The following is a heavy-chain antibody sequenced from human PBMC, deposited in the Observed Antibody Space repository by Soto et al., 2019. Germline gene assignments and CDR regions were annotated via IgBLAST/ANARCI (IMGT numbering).Heavy chain of an antibody. CDR3: ARAFPFASGYAVDAFDI. V-gene: IGHV3-48*02. CDR2: ISSSSGII. Sequence: EVQVVESGGGLVQPGGSLRLSCAASGFTFSRYSMNWVRQAPGKGLEWVSYISSSSGIIYYADSVKGRFTISRDNAKNSLYLQMNSLRDEDTAVYFCARAFPFASGYAVDAFDIWVQGTMVTVSP. CDR1: GFTFSRYS. D-gene: IGHD2-2*01. J-gene: IGHJ3*02.